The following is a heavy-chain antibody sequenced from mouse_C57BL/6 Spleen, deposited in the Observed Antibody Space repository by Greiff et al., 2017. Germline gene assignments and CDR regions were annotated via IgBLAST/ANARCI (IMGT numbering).Heavy chain of an antibody. J-gene: IGHJ1*03. Sequence: VQLQQSGAELVKPGASVKISCKASGYAFSSYWMNWVKQRPGKGLEWIGQIYPGDGDTNYNGKFKGKSTLTADKSSSTAYMQLSSLTSEDFAVYFCARWDSNYDWYFDVWGTGTTVTVSS. CDR2: IYPGDGDT. D-gene: IGHD2-5*01. CDR1: GYAFSSYW. V-gene: IGHV1-80*01. CDR3: ARWDSNYDWYFDV.